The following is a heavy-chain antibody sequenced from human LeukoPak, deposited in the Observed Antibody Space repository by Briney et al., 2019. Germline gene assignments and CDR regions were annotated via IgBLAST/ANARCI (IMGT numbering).Heavy chain of an antibody. Sequence: SETLSLTCTVSGGSISTYYWSWIRQPPGKGLGWIGYIYYSGNTNYNPSLKSRVTISVDTSKNQFSLKLSSVTAADTAVYYCARVGYNSAFDIWGQGTMVTVSS. CDR1: GGSISTYY. J-gene: IGHJ3*02. CDR2: IYYSGNT. CDR3: ARVGYNSAFDI. D-gene: IGHD5-24*01. V-gene: IGHV4-59*01.